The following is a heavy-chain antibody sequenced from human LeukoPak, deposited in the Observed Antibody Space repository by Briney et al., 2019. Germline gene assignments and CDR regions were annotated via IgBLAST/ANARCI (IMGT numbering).Heavy chain of an antibody. V-gene: IGHV3-9*01. Sequence: SLRLSCAGSGFIFNNYAMHWVRQPPGKGLEWVSGISWNSGSIDYADSVKGRFTISRDNAKSTLYLQMNSLRAEDTAVYYCARDNARAVEYWGQGTLATVSS. CDR1: GFIFNNYA. D-gene: IGHD6-13*01. J-gene: IGHJ4*02. CDR3: ARDNARAVEY. CDR2: ISWNSGSI.